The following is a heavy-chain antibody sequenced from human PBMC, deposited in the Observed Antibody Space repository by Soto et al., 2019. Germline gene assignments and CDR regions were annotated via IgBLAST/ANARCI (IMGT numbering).Heavy chain of an antibody. D-gene: IGHD1-26*01. Sequence: GGSLRLSCAASGFTFSSYGMHWVRQAPGKGLEWVAVIWYDGSNKYYADSVKGRFTISRDNSKNTLYLQMNSLRAEDTAVYYCAREISGSYQFDYWGQGTLVTVSS. CDR3: AREISGSYQFDY. J-gene: IGHJ4*02. V-gene: IGHV3-33*01. CDR1: GFTFSSYG. CDR2: IWYDGSNK.